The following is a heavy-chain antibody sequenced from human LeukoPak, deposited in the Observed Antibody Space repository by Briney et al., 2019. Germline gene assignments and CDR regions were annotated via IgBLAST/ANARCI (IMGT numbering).Heavy chain of an antibody. CDR1: GYTFTGYY. CDR3: ARGGPYCSGGSCYGNNWFDP. Sequence: ASVKASCKASGYTFTGYYMHWVRQAPGQGLEWMGWINPNSGGTNYAQKFQGRVTMTRDTSISTAYMELSRLRSDDTAVYYCARGGPYCSGGSCYGNNWFDPWGQGTLVTVSS. V-gene: IGHV1-2*02. J-gene: IGHJ5*02. CDR2: INPNSGGT. D-gene: IGHD2-15*01.